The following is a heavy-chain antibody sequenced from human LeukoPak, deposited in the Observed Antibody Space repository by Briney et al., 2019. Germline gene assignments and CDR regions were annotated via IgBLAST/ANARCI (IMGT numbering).Heavy chain of an antibody. D-gene: IGHD3-10*01. Sequence: GGSLRLSCAVSGFTVSNSYISWVRQAPGKGLEWVSTIISDGSTFYTDSVKGRFTVSRDSSKNTLYLQMDSLRAEDTAVYFCARSDYSGSGSSHTWAYWGQGILVTVSS. CDR1: GFTVSNSY. V-gene: IGHV3-66*01. J-gene: IGHJ4*02. CDR3: ARSDYSGSGSSHTWAY. CDR2: IISDGST.